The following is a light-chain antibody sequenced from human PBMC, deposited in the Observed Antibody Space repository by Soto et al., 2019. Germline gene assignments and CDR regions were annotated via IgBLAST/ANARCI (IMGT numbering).Light chain of an antibody. CDR2: GAS. J-gene: IGKJ4*01. V-gene: IGKV3-20*01. Sequence: EIVLTQSPGSLSLSPGERVTLSCRASQSVTTNSLGWYQQKPGQAPRLLIYGASRRAIGIPDRFSGSGSGTDFTLTISRLEPEDFAVYYCQQYGSSPPELTFGGGTKVDIK. CDR3: QQYGSSPPELT. CDR1: QSVTTNS.